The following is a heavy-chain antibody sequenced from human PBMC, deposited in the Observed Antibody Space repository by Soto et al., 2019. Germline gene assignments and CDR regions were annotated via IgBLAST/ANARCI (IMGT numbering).Heavy chain of an antibody. CDR3: ARDRTPSSYAYFDY. Sequence: GASVKVSCKASGGTFSSYAISWVRQAPGQGLEWMGGIIPIFGTANYAQKFQGRVTITADESTSTAYMELSSLRSEDTAVYYCARDRTPSSYAYFDYWGQGTLVTAPQ. V-gene: IGHV1-69*13. CDR2: IIPIFGTA. J-gene: IGHJ4*02. D-gene: IGHD1-26*01. CDR1: GGTFSSYA.